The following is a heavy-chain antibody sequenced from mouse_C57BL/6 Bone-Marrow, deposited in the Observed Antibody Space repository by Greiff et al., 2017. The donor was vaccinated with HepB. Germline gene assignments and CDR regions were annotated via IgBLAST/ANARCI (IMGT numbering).Heavy chain of an antibody. CDR2: IFPGSGST. J-gene: IGHJ3*01. CDR1: GYTFTDYY. CDR3: ARVGAFYYGSSYGFAY. D-gene: IGHD1-1*01. V-gene: IGHV1-75*01. Sequence: VQLQQSGPELVKPGASVKISCKASGYTFTDYYINWVKQRPGQGLEWIGWIFPGSGSTYYNEKFKGKATLTVDKSSSTAYMLLSSLTSEDSAVYFCARVGAFYYGSSYGFAYWGQGTLVTVSA.